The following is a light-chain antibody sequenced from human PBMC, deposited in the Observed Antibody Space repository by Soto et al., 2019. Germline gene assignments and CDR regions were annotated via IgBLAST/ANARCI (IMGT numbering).Light chain of an antibody. J-gene: IGLJ2*01. V-gene: IGLV1-51*01. CDR1: SSNIGNNY. CDR2: DNN. Sequence: QAVVTQPPSVSAAPGQKVTLSCSGTSSNIGNNYVSWYQQLPGTAPKLLIYDNNKRPSEIPDRFSGSKSGTSATLGITGLQTGDEADYYCGTWDSSLSAGVFGGGTKLTVL. CDR3: GTWDSSLSAGV.